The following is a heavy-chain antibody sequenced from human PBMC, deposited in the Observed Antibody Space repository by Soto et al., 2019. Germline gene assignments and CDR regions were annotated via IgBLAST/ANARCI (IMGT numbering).Heavy chain of an antibody. V-gene: IGHV4-59*01. CDR2: IYYSGST. Sequence: PSETLSLTCTVSGGSISSYYWSWIRQPPGKGLEWIGYIYYSGSTNYNPSLKSRVTISVDTSKNQFSLKLSSVTAADTAVYYCARDLYYYDSSGYPEGWFDPWGQGTLVTVSS. J-gene: IGHJ5*02. D-gene: IGHD3-22*01. CDR3: ARDLYYYDSSGYPEGWFDP. CDR1: GGSISSYY.